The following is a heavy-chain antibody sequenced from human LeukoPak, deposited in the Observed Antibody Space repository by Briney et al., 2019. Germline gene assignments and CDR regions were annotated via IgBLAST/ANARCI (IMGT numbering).Heavy chain of an antibody. CDR3: AKDDDWGRYNH. D-gene: IGHD3-16*01. CDR1: GFTFSSHG. CDR2: ISPSGGIT. J-gene: IGHJ1*01. V-gene: IGHV3-23*01. Sequence: GGSLRLSCAASGFTFSSHGMNWVRQAPGKGLEWVSGISPSGGITYYTDSVRGRFTISRDNSKNTQSMQMNNLRAEDTAVYYCAKDDDWGRYNHWGQGTLVTVSS.